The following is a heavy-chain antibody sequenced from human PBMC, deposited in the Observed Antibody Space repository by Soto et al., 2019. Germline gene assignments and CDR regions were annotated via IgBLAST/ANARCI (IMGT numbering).Heavy chain of an antibody. D-gene: IGHD3-16*01. CDR3: ARVLGVVSPYYFDY. V-gene: IGHV1-69*13. J-gene: IGHJ4*02. Sequence: SVEVSCKASGGTFSSYAISWVRQAPGQGLEWMGGIIPIFGTANYAQKFQGRVTITADESTSTAYMELSSLRSEDTAVYYCARVLGVVSPYYFDYWGQGTLVTVSS. CDR1: GGTFSSYA. CDR2: IIPIFGTA.